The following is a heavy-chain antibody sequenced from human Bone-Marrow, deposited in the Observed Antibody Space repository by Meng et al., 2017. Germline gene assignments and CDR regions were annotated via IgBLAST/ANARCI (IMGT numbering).Heavy chain of an antibody. J-gene: IGHJ4*02. CDR2: INHSGST. Sequence: SETLSLTCAVYGGSFSGYYWSWIRQPPGKGLEWIGEINHSGSTNYNPSLKSRVTISVDTSKNQFSLKLSSVTAADTAVYYCARDDSSGYFDYWGQGTLVTVS. D-gene: IGHD6-19*01. CDR1: GGSFSGYY. CDR3: ARDDSSGYFDY. V-gene: IGHV4-34*01.